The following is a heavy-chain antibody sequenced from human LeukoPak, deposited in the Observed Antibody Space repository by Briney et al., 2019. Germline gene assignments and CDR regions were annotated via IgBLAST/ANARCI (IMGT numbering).Heavy chain of an antibody. Sequence: PSETLSLTPTVSSGSLCSYYSNSLPQPAGKGLEWIGHIYTSGSTNYNPSLKSRVTMSVDTSKNQFSLKLNSVTAADTAFYYCAREYSSSSGKALDYWGQGTLVTVSS. CDR1: SGSLCSYY. V-gene: IGHV4-4*07. CDR2: IYTSGST. CDR3: AREYSSSSGKALDY. D-gene: IGHD6-6*01. J-gene: IGHJ4*02.